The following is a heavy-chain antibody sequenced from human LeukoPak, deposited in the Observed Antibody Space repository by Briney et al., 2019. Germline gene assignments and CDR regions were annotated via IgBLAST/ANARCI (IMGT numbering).Heavy chain of an antibody. J-gene: IGHJ4*02. CDR1: GGSISSSSYY. D-gene: IGHD3-10*01. CDR3: ARTKIRSRGFDY. Sequence: SETLSLTCTVSGGSISSSSYYWGWIRQPPGKGLEWIGSIYYSGSTYYNPSLKSRVTISVDTSKNQFSLKLSSVTAADTAVYYCARTKIRSRGFDYWGQGTLVTVSS. V-gene: IGHV4-39*01. CDR2: IYYSGST.